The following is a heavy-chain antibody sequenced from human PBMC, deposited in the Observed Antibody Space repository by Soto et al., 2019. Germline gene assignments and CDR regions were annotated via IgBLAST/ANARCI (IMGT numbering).Heavy chain of an antibody. Sequence: SVKVSCKASGGTFSSYTISWVRQAPGQGLEWMGRIIPILGIANYAQKFQGRVTITADKSTSTAYMELSSLRSEDTAVYYCARDESGYDWGLALDIWGQGTMVTVSS. D-gene: IGHD5-12*01. J-gene: IGHJ3*02. V-gene: IGHV1-69*04. CDR3: ARDESGYDWGLALDI. CDR2: IIPILGIA. CDR1: GGTFSSYT.